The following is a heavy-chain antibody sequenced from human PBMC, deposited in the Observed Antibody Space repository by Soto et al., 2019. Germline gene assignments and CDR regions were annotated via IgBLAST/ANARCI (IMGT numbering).Heavy chain of an antibody. CDR1: GFSFSSYW. Sequence: EVQLVESGGGLVQPGGSLRLSCAASGFSFSSYWMHWVRQAPGKGLVWVSRIKSDGSSTNYADSVKGRFTISRDNAKNTLYLQMNSLRAEDTAVYYCATRSSLRPFDIWGQGTMVTVSS. V-gene: IGHV3-74*01. CDR3: ATRSSLRPFDI. J-gene: IGHJ3*02. D-gene: IGHD1-26*01. CDR2: IKSDGSST.